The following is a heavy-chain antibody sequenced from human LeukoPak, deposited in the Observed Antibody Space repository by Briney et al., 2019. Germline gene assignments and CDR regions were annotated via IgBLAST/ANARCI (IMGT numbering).Heavy chain of an antibody. CDR3: ARASRKTGAHTQGNAFDI. D-gene: IGHD7-27*01. CDR2: ISTSSSYI. CDR1: GFTFSSYS. V-gene: IGHV3-21*01. J-gene: IGHJ3*02. Sequence: GGSLRLSCAASGFTFSSYSMNWVRQAPGKGLEWVSSISTSSSYIYYADSVKGRFTISRDNAKNSLYLQMNSLRAEDTAVYYCARASRKTGAHTQGNAFDIWGQGTMVTVSS.